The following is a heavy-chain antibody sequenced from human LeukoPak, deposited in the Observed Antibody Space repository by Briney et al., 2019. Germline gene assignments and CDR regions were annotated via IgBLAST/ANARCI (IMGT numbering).Heavy chain of an antibody. CDR2: ISSSSNSR. CDR3: ARGYGDYAFFDN. J-gene: IGHJ4*02. CDR1: GFTYSSYS. D-gene: IGHD4-17*01. Sequence: GRSLRLSCAASGFTYSSYSMNWVRQAPGKGLEWVSYISSSSNSRYYADSVKGRFTISRDNVKNSLYLQMNSLRAEDTAVYYCARGYGDYAFFDNWGQGTLVTVSS. V-gene: IGHV3-48*01.